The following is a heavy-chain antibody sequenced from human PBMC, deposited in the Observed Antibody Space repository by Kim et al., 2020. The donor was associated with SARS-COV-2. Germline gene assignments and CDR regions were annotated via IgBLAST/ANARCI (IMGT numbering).Heavy chain of an antibody. Sequence: SETLSLTCTVSGGSISSGGYYWSWIRQHPGKGLEWIGYIYYSGSTYYNPSLKSRVTISVDTSKNQFSLKLSSVTAADTAVYYCAREDGRHGSGSYLFDRWGQGTLVTVSS. V-gene: IGHV4-31*03. CDR2: IYYSGST. J-gene: IGHJ5*02. D-gene: IGHD3-10*01. CDR1: GGSISSGGYY. CDR3: AREDGRHGSGSYLFDR.